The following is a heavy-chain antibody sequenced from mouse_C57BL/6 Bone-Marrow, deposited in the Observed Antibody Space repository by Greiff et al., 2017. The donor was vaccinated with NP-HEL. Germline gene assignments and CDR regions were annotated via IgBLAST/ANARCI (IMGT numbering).Heavy chain of an antibody. J-gene: IGHJ2*01. Sequence: QVQLQQSGAELVRPGASVKLSCKASGYTFTDYYINWVKQRPGQGLEWIARIYPGSGNTYYNEKFKGKATLTAEKSSSTAYMQLSSLTSEDSAVYFCARWDYSFDYWGQGTTLTVSS. CDR3: ARWDYSFDY. CDR1: GYTFTDYY. CDR2: IYPGSGNT. V-gene: IGHV1-76*01. D-gene: IGHD4-1*01.